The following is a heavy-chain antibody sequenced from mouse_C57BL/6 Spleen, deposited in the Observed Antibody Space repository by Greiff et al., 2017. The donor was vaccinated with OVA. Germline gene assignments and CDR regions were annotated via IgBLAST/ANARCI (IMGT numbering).Heavy chain of an antibody. CDR3: AREEYGYGNQFAY. D-gene: IGHD2-10*02. CDR1: GYTFTSYW. J-gene: IGHJ3*01. V-gene: IGHV1-55*01. CDR2: IYPGSGST. Sequence: QVQLQQPGAELVKPGASVKMSCKASGYTFTSYWITWVKQRPGQGLEWIGDIYPGSGSTNYNEKFKSKATLTVDTSSSTAYMQLSSLTSEDSAVYYCAREEYGYGNQFAYWGQGTLVTVSA.